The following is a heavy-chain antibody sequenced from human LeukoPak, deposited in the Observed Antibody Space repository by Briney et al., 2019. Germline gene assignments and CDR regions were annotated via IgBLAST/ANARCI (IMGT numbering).Heavy chain of an antibody. CDR3: ARVGVLRYFDWSRNWFDP. J-gene: IGHJ5*02. CDR1: GYTFTGYY. D-gene: IGHD3-9*01. CDR2: INPNSGGT. Sequence: ASVKVSCKASGYTFTGYYMHWVRQAPGQGLEWMGWINPNSGGTNYAQKFQGRVTMTRDTSISTAYMELSRLRSDDTAVYYCARVGVLRYFDWSRNWFDPWGQGTLVTVPS. V-gene: IGHV1-2*02.